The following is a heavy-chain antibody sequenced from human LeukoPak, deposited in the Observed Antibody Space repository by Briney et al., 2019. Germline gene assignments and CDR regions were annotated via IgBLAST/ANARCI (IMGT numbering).Heavy chain of an antibody. Sequence: SSETLSLTCTVSGGSISSSGYYWGWIRQPPGKGLEWIASIYYSGSTYYNPSLKSRVTISVDTSKNQFSLKLSSVTAADTAVYYCARDLEYYDSSGYYWMYYFDYWGQGTLVTVSS. D-gene: IGHD3-22*01. CDR3: ARDLEYYDSSGYYWMYYFDY. V-gene: IGHV4-39*02. J-gene: IGHJ4*02. CDR2: IYYSGST. CDR1: GGSISSSGYY.